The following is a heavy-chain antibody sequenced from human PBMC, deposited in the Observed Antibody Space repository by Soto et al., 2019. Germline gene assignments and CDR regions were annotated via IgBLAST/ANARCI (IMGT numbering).Heavy chain of an antibody. CDR2: MNPGSGDT. Sequence: ASVKVSCKASGYSFTNNDVSWVRQATGQGLEWMGWMNPGSGDTGYAQKFQGRVTMTRDISIATAYMELSSLRSDDTAIYYCAGMATFGSLNWFDPWGQGTLVTVSS. CDR1: GYSFTNND. CDR3: AGMATFGSLNWFDP. D-gene: IGHD3-16*01. V-gene: IGHV1-8*01. J-gene: IGHJ5*02.